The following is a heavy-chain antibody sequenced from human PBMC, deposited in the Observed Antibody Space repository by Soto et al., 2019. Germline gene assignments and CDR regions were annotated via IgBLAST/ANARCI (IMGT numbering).Heavy chain of an antibody. J-gene: IGHJ6*02. CDR1: GGSFSGYY. CDR3: ASTKSYQLLSYYYYYGMDV. D-gene: IGHD2-2*01. Sequence: SETLSLTCAVYGGSFSGYYWSWIRQPPGKGLEWIGEINHSGSTNYNPSLKSRVTISVDTSKNQFSLKLSSVTAADTAVYYCASTKSYQLLSYYYYYGMDVWGQGTTVTV. CDR2: INHSGST. V-gene: IGHV4-34*01.